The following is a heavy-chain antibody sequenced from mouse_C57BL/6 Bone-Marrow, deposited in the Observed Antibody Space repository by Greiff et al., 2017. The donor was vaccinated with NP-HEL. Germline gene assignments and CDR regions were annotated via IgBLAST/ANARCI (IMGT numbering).Heavy chain of an antibody. D-gene: IGHD2-1*01. Sequence: QVQLQQPGAELVKPGASVKLSCKASGYTFTSYWMHWVKQRPGQGLEWIGMIHPNSGSTNYNEKFKSKATLTVDKSSSTAYMQLSSLTSEDSAVYYCARWFFYGNYGKDYWGQGTTLTVSS. V-gene: IGHV1-64*01. J-gene: IGHJ2*01. CDR3: ARWFFYGNYGKDY. CDR2: IHPNSGST. CDR1: GYTFTSYW.